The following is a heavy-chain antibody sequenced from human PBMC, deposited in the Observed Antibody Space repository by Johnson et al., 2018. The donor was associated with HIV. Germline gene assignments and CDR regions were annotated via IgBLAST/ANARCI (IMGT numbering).Heavy chain of an antibody. CDR1: GFTVSNNY. D-gene: IGHD6-6*01. J-gene: IGHJ3*02. CDR2: IYSGGYT. CDR3: AREESSSSRDGVDI. V-gene: IGHV3-66*02. Sequence: VQSVESGGGLVQPGGSLRLSCDASGFTVSNNYMSWVRQAPGKGLEWVSVIYSGGYTYSADSVKGRFTISRDNSKNTLYLQMNSLRVEDTAVYYCAREESSSSRDGVDIWGQGTMVTVSS.